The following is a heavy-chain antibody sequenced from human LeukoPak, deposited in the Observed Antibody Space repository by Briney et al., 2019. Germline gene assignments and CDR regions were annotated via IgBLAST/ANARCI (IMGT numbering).Heavy chain of an antibody. J-gene: IGHJ4*02. CDR3: AKAGCSSTSCYQAI. V-gene: IGHV3-9*01. CDR2: ISWNSGSI. CDR1: GFTFDDYA. D-gene: IGHD2-2*01. Sequence: GGSLRLSCAASGFTFDDYAMHWVRQAPGKGLEWVSGISWNSGSIGYADSVKGRFTISRDNAKNSLYLQMNSLRAEDTALYYCAKAGCSSTSCYQAIWGQGTLVTVSS.